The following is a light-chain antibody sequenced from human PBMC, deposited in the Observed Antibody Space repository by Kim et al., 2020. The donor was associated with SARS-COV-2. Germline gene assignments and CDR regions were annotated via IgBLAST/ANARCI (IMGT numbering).Light chain of an antibody. CDR1: QSVSSN. CDR3: QQYNNWPPT. J-gene: IGKJ1*01. V-gene: IGKV3-15*01. CDR2: GAS. Sequence: EIVMTQSPATLSVSPGERATLSCRASQSVSSNLAWYQQKPGQAPMLLIYGASTRATGIPARFSGSGSGTEFTLTISSLQSEDFAIYYCQQYNNWPPTFGQGTKVDIK.